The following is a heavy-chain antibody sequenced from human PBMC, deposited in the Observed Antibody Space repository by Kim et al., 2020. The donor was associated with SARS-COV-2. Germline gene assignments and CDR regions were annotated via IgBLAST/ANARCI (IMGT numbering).Heavy chain of an antibody. CDR2: INSDGRST. J-gene: IGHJ4*02. Sequence: GGSLRLSCAASEFSFSTYWMHWVRQAPGKGLVWVSCINSDGRSTNYADSVKGRFTISRDNAKNTLYLQMDSLRAEDTAVYYCASGPQRIGPYYFDYWGQGTLVTVSS. V-gene: IGHV3-74*01. D-gene: IGHD6-25*01. CDR3: ASGPQRIGPYYFDY. CDR1: EFSFSTYW.